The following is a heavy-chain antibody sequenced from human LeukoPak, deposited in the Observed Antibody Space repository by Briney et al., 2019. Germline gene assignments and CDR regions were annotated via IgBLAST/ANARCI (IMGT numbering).Heavy chain of an antibody. CDR3: ARYSGTFCVDY. CDR1: GFSFRIYW. CDR2: IKEDGSDK. V-gene: IGHV3-7*01. Sequence: PGGSLRLSCAASGFSFRIYWMSWVRQAPGKGLEWVANIKEDGSDKYYVDSVKGRFTISRDNVKNSLYLQMSSLRAEDTAVYHCARYSGTFCVDYWGQGTLVTVSS. J-gene: IGHJ4*02. D-gene: IGHD1-26*01.